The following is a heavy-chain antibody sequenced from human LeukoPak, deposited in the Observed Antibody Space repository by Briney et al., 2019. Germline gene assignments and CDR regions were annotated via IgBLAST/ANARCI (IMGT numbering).Heavy chain of an antibody. CDR1: GFTFSTYE. J-gene: IGHJ3*02. CDR2: ISISGTTI. Sequence: GGSLRLSCAASGFTFSTYEMNWVRQAPGKGLEWVSYISISGTTIYYADSVRGRFTISRDNAKNSLYLQMNSLRVEDMAVYYCAREGLWGAARDAFDIWGQGTMVTVSS. CDR3: AREGLWGAARDAFDI. D-gene: IGHD6-6*01. V-gene: IGHV3-48*03.